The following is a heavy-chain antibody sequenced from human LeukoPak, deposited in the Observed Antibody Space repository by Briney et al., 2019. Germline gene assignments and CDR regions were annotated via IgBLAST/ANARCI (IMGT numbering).Heavy chain of an antibody. J-gene: IGHJ4*02. Sequence: ASVKVSCEASGYTFTGYYMHWVRQAPGQGLEWMGWINPNSGGTNYAQKFQGRVTMTRDTSISTAYMELSRLRSDDTAVYYCARVLEYSSSIDYWGQGTLVTVSS. V-gene: IGHV1-2*02. D-gene: IGHD6-6*01. CDR1: GYTFTGYY. CDR3: ARVLEYSSSIDY. CDR2: INPNSGGT.